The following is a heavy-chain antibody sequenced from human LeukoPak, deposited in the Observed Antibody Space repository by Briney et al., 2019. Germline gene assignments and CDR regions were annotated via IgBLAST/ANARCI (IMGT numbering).Heavy chain of an antibody. CDR1: GFTFSSYW. V-gene: IGHV3-48*01. CDR3: AKGRAGMVRGVCDY. Sequence: GGSLRLSCVASGFTFSSYWMHWVRQAPGKGLEWVSYISSSGSTIYYADSLKGRFTISRDNSKNTLYLQMSSLRVDDTAVYYCAKGRAGMVRGVCDYWGQGTLVTVSS. J-gene: IGHJ4*02. D-gene: IGHD3-10*01. CDR2: ISSSGSTI.